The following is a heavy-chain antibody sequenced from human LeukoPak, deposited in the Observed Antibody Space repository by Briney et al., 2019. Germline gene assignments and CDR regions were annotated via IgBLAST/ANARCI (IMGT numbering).Heavy chain of an antibody. CDR2: IDYSGST. Sequence: SETLSLTCTVSGGSISSYYWSCIRQPPGKGREGIGYIDYSGSTNYNPSLKSRVTISVDTSKKQFSPKLSSVTAADTDVYYCARFWSGYTFDYWGQGTLVTVSS. CDR3: ARFWSGYTFDY. CDR1: GGSISSYY. D-gene: IGHD3-3*01. J-gene: IGHJ4*02. V-gene: IGHV4-59*01.